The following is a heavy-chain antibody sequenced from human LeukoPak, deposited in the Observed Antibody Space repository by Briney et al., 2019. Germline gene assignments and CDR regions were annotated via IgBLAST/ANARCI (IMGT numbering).Heavy chain of an antibody. D-gene: IGHD2-2*02. J-gene: IGHJ4*02. CDR2: IIPIFGTA. V-gene: IGHV1-69*05. Sequence: SVKVSCTASGGTFSSYAISWVRQAPGQGLEWMGGIIPIFGTANYAQKFQGRVTITTDESMSTAYTELSSLRSEATALYYCAGTSGLGYCSSNSCYTFDCWGQGTLVTVS. CDR1: GGTFSSYA. CDR3: AGTSGLGYCSSNSCYTFDC.